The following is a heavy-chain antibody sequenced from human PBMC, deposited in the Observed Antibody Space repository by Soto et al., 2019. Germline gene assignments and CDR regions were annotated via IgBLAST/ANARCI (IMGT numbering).Heavy chain of an antibody. V-gene: IGHV1-69*13. Sequence: SVKVSCMASVGTFSSYAISWVRQAPGQRLERIGGIIPIFGTANYAQKFQGRDTITADESTSTAYMELSSLRSEDTAVYYCARLGQGRRYEYTYYYYGMDVWGQGTTVTVSS. J-gene: IGHJ6*02. CDR1: VGTFSSYA. CDR2: IIPIFGTA. D-gene: IGHD5-12*01. CDR3: ARLGQGRRYEYTYYYYGMDV.